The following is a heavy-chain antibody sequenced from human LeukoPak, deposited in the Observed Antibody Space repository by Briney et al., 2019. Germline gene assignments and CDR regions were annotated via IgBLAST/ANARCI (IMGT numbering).Heavy chain of an antibody. J-gene: IGHJ5*02. D-gene: IGHD2-15*01. CDR1: GFTFSSYA. CDR3: ARDQLNCSGGSCRNWSDP. Sequence: PGRSLRLSCAASGFTFSSYAMHWVRQAPGKGLEWVAVISYDGSNKYYADSVKGRFTISRDNSKNTLYLQMNSLRAEDTAVYYCARDQLNCSGGSCRNWSDPWGQGTLVTVSS. V-gene: IGHV3-30-3*01. CDR2: ISYDGSNK.